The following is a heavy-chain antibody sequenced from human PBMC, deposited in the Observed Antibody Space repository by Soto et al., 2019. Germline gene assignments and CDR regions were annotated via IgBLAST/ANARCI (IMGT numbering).Heavy chain of an antibody. CDR2: IKAYSGNT. CDR1: GYTFATST. D-gene: IGHD4-17*01. CDR3: AIADYGDDDY. Sequence: QLQLVQYGPEAKKPGASVKVSCKASGYTFATSTISWLRQAPGQGPEWMGWIKAYSGNTNYAQKLQGRLTMTTDTSTSTAYMELRSLTTDDTAIYYCAIADYGDDDYWGQGTLVTVSS. V-gene: IGHV1-18*01. J-gene: IGHJ4*02.